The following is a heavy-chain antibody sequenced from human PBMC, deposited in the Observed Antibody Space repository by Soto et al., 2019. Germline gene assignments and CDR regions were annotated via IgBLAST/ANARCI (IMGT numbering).Heavy chain of an antibody. D-gene: IGHD3-3*01. Sequence: GASVKVSCKSSGCTFTSYDINWVRQATAQGLEWMGWMNPNSGNTGYAHKFHCRVTMTRNTSTRTAYMELSSLRSEDTAVYYCARGIRPLVWYSFWSGYYTGVPYYYGMDVWGQGTTVTVSS. CDR3: ARGIRPLVWYSFWSGYYTGVPYYYGMDV. V-gene: IGHV1-8*01. J-gene: IGHJ6*02. CDR1: GCTFTSYD. CDR2: MNPNSGNT.